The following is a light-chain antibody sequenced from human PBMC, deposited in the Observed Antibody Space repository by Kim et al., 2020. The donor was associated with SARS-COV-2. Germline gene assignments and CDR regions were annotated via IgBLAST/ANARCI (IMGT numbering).Light chain of an antibody. V-gene: IGKV1-16*01. CDR3: QQYTSYPRT. Sequence: ASVGDRVTITCRASQDINYYLAWVQQKPGQAPKSLIYAASSLQSGVPSRFSGSGDGTDFTLTISSLQPEDFATYFCQQYTSYPRTFGQGTKVDIK. CDR1: QDINYY. J-gene: IGKJ1*01. CDR2: AAS.